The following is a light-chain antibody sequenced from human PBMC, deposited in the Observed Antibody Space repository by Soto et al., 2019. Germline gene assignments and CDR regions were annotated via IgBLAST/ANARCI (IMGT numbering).Light chain of an antibody. CDR3: QSYDSSLRSVV. CDR2: GNS. V-gene: IGLV1-40*01. Sequence: QAVVTQPPSVSGAPGQRVTISCTGSSSNIGAGYAVHWYKQLPGTAPKLLIYGNSNRPSGVPDRFSGSKSGTSASLAITGLQAEDEADYYGQSYDSSLRSVVFGGGTKLTVL. CDR1: SSNIGAGYA. J-gene: IGLJ2*01.